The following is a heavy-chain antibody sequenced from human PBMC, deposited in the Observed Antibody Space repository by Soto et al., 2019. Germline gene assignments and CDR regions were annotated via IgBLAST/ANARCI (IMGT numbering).Heavy chain of an antibody. V-gene: IGHV4-39*01. Sequence: SETLSLTCTVSGCSISGSSYYWGWIRQPPGKGLEWIGSIYYSGNTYYNPSLKSRVTISVDTSKNQFSLKLSSVTAADTAVYYCALGGYWVTTYYYYYGMDVWGQGTTVTVSS. D-gene: IGHD3-22*01. CDR3: ALGGYWVTTYYYYYGMDV. CDR1: GCSISGSSYY. CDR2: IYYSGNT. J-gene: IGHJ6*02.